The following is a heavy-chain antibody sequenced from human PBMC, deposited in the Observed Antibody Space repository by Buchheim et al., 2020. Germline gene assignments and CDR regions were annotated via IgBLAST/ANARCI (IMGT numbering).Heavy chain of an antibody. J-gene: IGHJ4*02. Sequence: EVQLVESGGGLVQPGGSLRLSCAASGFTFSSYWMSWVRQAPGKGLEWVANIKEDGSEKYYVDSVKGRFTISRDNAKNSLYLQMNSLRAEDTAVYYCATDGGASGYSYGYGYYFDYWGQGTL. V-gene: IGHV3-7*01. CDR3: ATDGGASGYSYGYGYYFDY. D-gene: IGHD5-18*01. CDR1: GFTFSSYW. CDR2: IKEDGSEK.